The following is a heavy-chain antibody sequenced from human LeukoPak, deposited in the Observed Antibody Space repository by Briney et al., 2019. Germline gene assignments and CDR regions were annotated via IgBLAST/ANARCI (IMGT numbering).Heavy chain of an antibody. V-gene: IGHV1-69*13. Sequence: SVKVSCKASGGSFTSYGISWVRQASGQGLEWMGKIIPIYGRANYGQKFQGRVTITADELTTTSYMELSSLTAEDMAVYYCAAGGAYEFRDDYWGQGTLVTVSS. D-gene: IGHD3-3*01. CDR2: IIPIYGRA. CDR1: GGSFTSYG. CDR3: AAGGAYEFRDDY. J-gene: IGHJ4*02.